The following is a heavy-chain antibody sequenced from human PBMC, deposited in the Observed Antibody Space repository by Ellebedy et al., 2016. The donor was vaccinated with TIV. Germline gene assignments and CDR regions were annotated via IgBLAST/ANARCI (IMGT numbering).Heavy chain of an antibody. Sequence: GESLKISXAASGFTVSSNYMSWVRQAPGKGLEWVSVIYSGGSTYYADSVKGRFTISRDNSKNTLYLQMNSLRAEDTAVYYCARATRIQLWWWGQGTLVTVSS. J-gene: IGHJ4*02. D-gene: IGHD5-18*01. CDR3: ARATRIQLWW. V-gene: IGHV3-66*01. CDR1: GFTVSSNY. CDR2: IYSGGST.